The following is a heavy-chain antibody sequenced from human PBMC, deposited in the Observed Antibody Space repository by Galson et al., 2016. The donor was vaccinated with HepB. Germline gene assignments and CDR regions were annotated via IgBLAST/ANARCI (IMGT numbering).Heavy chain of an antibody. J-gene: IGHJ4*02. CDR2: IHSDGITI. CDR3: ARDKGIAVADRFDH. V-gene: IGHV3-74*01. Sequence: SLRLSCAASGFTFTNYWMHWVRQAPGEGLVWVSRIHSDGITISYADSVVKGRFTISRDNAKNSLYLQMSGLRAEDTAVYYCARDKGIAVADRFDHWGQGTLVTVPS. CDR1: GFTFTNYW. D-gene: IGHD6-19*01.